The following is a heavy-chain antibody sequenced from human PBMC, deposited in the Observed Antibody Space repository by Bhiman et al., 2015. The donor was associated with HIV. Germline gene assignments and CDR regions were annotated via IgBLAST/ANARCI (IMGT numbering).Heavy chain of an antibody. CDR3: AREDRLPFDS. Sequence: EVQVLESGGGLVQPGGSLRLSCAASGFTFSSYIMNWVRQAPGKGLEWVSSISSSSSYIYYADSVKGRFTISRDNAKNSLYLQMDSLRAEDTAVYYCAREDRLPFDSWGQGTLVTVSS. V-gene: IGHV3-21*01. CDR1: GFTFSSYI. CDR2: ISSSSSYI. J-gene: IGHJ4*02. D-gene: IGHD4-11*01.